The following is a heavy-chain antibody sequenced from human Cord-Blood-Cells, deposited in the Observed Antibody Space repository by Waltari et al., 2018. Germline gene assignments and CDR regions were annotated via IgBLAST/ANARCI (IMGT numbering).Heavy chain of an antibody. D-gene: IGHD2-15*01. CDR1: GGSISSYY. V-gene: IGHV4-59*08. CDR3: ARHYCSGGSCFDI. CDR2: IYYSGST. Sequence: QVQLQESGPGLVKPSETLSLTCTVSGGSISSYYWSWIRQPPGKGLEWIGYIYYSGSTNYNPALKSRVTLAVDTSKNQFSLKLSSVTAADTAVYYCARHYCSGGSCFDIWGQGTMVTVSS. J-gene: IGHJ3*02.